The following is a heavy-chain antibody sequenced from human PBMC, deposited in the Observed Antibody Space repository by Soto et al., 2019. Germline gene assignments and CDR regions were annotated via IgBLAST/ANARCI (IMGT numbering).Heavy chain of an antibody. CDR1: GFTFSSYA. V-gene: IGHV3-23*01. J-gene: IGHJ4*02. D-gene: IGHD6-19*01. CDR3: AKSASGYSSGWYFDY. CDR2: ISGSGGST. Sequence: GGSLRLSCAASGFTFSSYAMSWVRQAPGKGLECVLAISGSGGSTYYADSVKGRFTISRDNSKNTLYLQMNSLRAEDTAVYYCAKSASGYSSGWYFDYWGQGTLVTVSS.